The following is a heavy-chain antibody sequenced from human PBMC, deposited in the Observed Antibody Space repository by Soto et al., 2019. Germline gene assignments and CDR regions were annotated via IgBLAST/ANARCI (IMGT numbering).Heavy chain of an antibody. J-gene: IGHJ4*02. Sequence: GGSLRLSCAASGLTFSSYAMSWVRQAPGKGLEWVSHISNSGRSTKYADSVKGRFTISRDNSKNTLYLQMNSLRAEDTAIYYCAKDALAYYDFWSWGQGTLVTVSX. D-gene: IGHD3-3*01. CDR3: AKDALAYYDFWS. CDR2: ISNSGRST. CDR1: GLTFSSYA. V-gene: IGHV3-23*01.